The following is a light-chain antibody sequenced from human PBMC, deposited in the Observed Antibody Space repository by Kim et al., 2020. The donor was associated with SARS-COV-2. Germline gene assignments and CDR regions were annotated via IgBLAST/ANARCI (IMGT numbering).Light chain of an antibody. J-gene: IGKJ5*01. Sequence: ASVGDSVTSPCRASQVISGYLAWYEQKPGKAPKLLVSAASTLQSGVPSRFSGSGSGADFILTISGLQPEDFATYYCQQYNVYPITFGQGTRLEIK. V-gene: IGKV1-9*01. CDR1: QVISGY. CDR2: AAS. CDR3: QQYNVYPIT.